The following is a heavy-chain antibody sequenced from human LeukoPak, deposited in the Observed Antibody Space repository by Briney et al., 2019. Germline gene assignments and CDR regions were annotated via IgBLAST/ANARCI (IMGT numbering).Heavy chain of an antibody. CDR2: FYHGGST. CDR3: ARVHSWNGPDH. CDR1: GYSISSGYY. Sequence: SETLSLTCAVSGYSISSGYYCGWIRQPPGKGLEWFGSFYHGGSTYYNPSLKSRLTISVDTSKNQLYLKLNSLTAADTAVYYCARVHSWNGPDHWGQGTLVTVSS. V-gene: IGHV4-38-2*01. J-gene: IGHJ4*02. D-gene: IGHD3-3*02.